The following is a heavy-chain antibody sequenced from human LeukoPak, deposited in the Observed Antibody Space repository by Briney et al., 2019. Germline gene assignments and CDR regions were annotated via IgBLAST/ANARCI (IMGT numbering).Heavy chain of an antibody. CDR2: ISGSGTI. CDR1: GFTFSDYS. CDR3: TNFKPPAPDTLDV. D-gene: IGHD2/OR15-2a*01. V-gene: IGHV3-48*01. Sequence: PEGSLRLSCAASGFTFSDYSMNWVRQAPWKGLEWISYISGSGTIYYADSVKGRFTISRDNAQRLVYLQMNSLRAEDTAVYYCTNFKPPAPDTLDVWGQGTLITVSS. J-gene: IGHJ3*01.